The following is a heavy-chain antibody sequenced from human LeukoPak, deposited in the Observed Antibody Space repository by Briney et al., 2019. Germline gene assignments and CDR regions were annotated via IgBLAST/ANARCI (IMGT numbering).Heavy chain of an antibody. J-gene: IGHJ4*02. V-gene: IGHV3-33*01. Sequence: GGSLRLSCAASGFTFSSYGMHWVRQAPGKGLEWVAAIWYDGSNKYYADSVMGRFTISRDNSKNTLYLQMDSLRAEDTAVYYCAREQLDPYYFDYWGQGSLVTVSS. D-gene: IGHD6-13*01. CDR3: AREQLDPYYFDY. CDR2: IWYDGSNK. CDR1: GFTFSSYG.